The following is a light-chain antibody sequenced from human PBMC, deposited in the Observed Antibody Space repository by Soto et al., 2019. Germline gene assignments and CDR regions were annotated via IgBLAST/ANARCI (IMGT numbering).Light chain of an antibody. J-gene: IGKJ4*01. V-gene: IGKV1-16*01. CDR3: QHYQRYPPS. Sequence: DIQMTQSPSSLSASVGDRVTITCRASHPININLVWFQQKPGKAPKSLIYAATNLQSGVPSRFSGSGGGTDFSLTISSLQPEDVATYYCQHYQRYPPSFGGGPKLEIK. CDR2: AAT. CDR1: HPININ.